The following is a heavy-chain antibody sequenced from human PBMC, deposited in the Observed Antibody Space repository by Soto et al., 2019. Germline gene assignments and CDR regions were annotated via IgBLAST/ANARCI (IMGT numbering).Heavy chain of an antibody. CDR3: AKDLGYDILTGYYRGNAFDI. CDR2: ISGSGGST. Sequence: GGSLRLSCAASGFTFSSYAMSWVRQAPGKGLEWVSAISGSGGSTYYADSVKGRFTISRDNSKNTLYLQMNSLRAEDTAVYHCAKDLGYDILTGYYRGNAFDIWGQGTMVTVSS. D-gene: IGHD3-9*01. CDR1: GFTFSSYA. J-gene: IGHJ3*02. V-gene: IGHV3-23*01.